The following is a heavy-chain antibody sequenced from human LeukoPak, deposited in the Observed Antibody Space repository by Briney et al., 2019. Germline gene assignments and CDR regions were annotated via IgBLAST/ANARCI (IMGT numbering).Heavy chain of an antibody. CDR2: IRYDGSKS. CDR1: GFTFNSYG. D-gene: IGHD1-26*01. CDR3: AKDGGSGSYFAPDI. Sequence: PGGSLRLSSAASGFTFNSYGMHWVRQAQGKGLEWVAFIRYDGSKSYFADSVKGRFALSRDNSKNTLYLQMSSLRPEDTAVYFCAKDGGSGSYFAPDIWGQGTMVTVSS. J-gene: IGHJ3*02. V-gene: IGHV3-30*02.